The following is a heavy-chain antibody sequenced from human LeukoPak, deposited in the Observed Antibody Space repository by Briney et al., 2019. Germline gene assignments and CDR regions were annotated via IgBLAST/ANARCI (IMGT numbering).Heavy chain of an antibody. CDR2: IYYSGST. V-gene: IGHV4-31*03. CDR1: GGSISSGGYY. Sequence: SETLSLTCTVSGGSISSGGYYWSWIRQHPGKGLEWNGYIYYSGSTYYNPSLKSRVTISVDTSKNQFSLKLSSVTAADTAVYYCARTDPVVVTAQDAFDIWGQGTMVTVSS. D-gene: IGHD2-21*02. J-gene: IGHJ3*02. CDR3: ARTDPVVVTAQDAFDI.